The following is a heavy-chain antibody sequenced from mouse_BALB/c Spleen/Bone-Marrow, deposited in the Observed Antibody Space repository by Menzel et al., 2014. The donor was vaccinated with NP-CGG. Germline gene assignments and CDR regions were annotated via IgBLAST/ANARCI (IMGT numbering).Heavy chain of an antibody. J-gene: IGHJ3*01. CDR2: IWSGGST. CDR1: GFSLTSYG. CDR3: ARGLYYDYEFAY. D-gene: IGHD2-4*01. Sequence: VKLMESGPGLVQPTQSLSITCTVSGFSLTSYGVHWGRQSPGKGLEWLGVIWSGGSTDYNAAFISRLSISKDNSKSQVFFKMNSLQANDTAIYYCARGLYYDYEFAYWGQGTLVTISA. V-gene: IGHV2-2*02.